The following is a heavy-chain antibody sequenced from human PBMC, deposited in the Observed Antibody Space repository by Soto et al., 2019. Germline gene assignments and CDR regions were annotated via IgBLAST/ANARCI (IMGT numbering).Heavy chain of an antibody. CDR1: GFTFSSYA. CDR3: AKGLSPSYYDILTGPDF. Sequence: RRLSCAASGFTFSSYAMNWVRQAPGKGLEWVSVISGSGSNTFYADSVRGRFTISRDNSKKTVYLQMNSLRAEDTAIYYCAKGLSPSYYDILTGPDFWGQGTLVTVSS. D-gene: IGHD3-9*01. V-gene: IGHV3-23*01. J-gene: IGHJ4*02. CDR2: ISGSGSNT.